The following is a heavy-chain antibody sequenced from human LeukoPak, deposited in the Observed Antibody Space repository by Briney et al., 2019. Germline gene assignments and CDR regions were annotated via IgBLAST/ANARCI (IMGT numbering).Heavy chain of an antibody. J-gene: IGHJ3*02. D-gene: IGHD6-13*01. Sequence: GESLKISCKGSGYSFTSYWIAWVRQMPGKGLEWMGILYHGDSDTRYSPSFQGQVTISADRSITTAYLQWSSLKASDTAMYYCARLYLPYTSAWYGSAFDIWGQGTMVTVSS. V-gene: IGHV5-51*01. CDR3: ARLYLPYTSAWYGSAFDI. CDR1: GYSFTSYW. CDR2: LYHGDSDT.